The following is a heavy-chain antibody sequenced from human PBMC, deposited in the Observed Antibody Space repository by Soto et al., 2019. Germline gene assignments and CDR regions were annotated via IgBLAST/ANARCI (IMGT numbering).Heavy chain of an antibody. D-gene: IGHD6-6*01. CDR3: AKDFEYSSSSEKNFDY. V-gene: IGHV3-74*01. CDR2: INGDGSSI. Sequence: PGGSLRLSCAASGFTFSSHWMHWVRQAPGKGLVWVSGINGDGSSIGYADSVKGRFTISRDNAKNSLYLQMNSLRAEDTALYYCAKDFEYSSSSEKNFDYWGQGTLVTVSS. CDR1: GFTFSSHW. J-gene: IGHJ4*02.